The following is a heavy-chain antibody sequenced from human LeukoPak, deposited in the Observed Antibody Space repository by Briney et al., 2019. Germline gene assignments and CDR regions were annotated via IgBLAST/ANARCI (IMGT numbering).Heavy chain of an antibody. Sequence: SETLSLTCAVYGGSFSGYYWSWVRQPPGKGLEWIGEINHSGSTNYNPSLKSRVTISVDTSKNQFSLKLSSVTAADTAAYYCARVKTGYCSGGSCSAVAFDIWGQGTMVTVSS. V-gene: IGHV4-34*01. CDR2: INHSGST. CDR1: GGSFSGYY. CDR3: ARVKTGYCSGGSCSAVAFDI. J-gene: IGHJ3*02. D-gene: IGHD2-15*01.